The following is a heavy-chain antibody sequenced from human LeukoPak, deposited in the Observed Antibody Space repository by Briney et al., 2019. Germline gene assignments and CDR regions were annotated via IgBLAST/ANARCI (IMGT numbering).Heavy chain of an antibody. D-gene: IGHD5-12*01. V-gene: IGHV4-59*01. J-gene: IGHJ3*02. CDR3: ARGRASGYSALDI. Sequence: KPSETLSLTCTVSGVSISSYYWSWIRQPPGKGLEWIGYIYYSGSTNYNPSLKSRVTISVDTSKNQFSLRLNSVTAADTAVYSCARGRASGYSALDIWGQGTMVTVSS. CDR1: GVSISSYY. CDR2: IYYSGST.